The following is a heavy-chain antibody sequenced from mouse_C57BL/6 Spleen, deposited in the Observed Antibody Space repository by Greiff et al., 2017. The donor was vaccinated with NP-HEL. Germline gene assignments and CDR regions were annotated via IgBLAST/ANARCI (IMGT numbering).Heavy chain of an antibody. J-gene: IGHJ4*01. CDR3: ASPYYSNYVGWYYYAMDY. D-gene: IGHD2-5*01. CDR2: IWRGGST. V-gene: IGHV2-5*01. Sequence: QVQLQQSGPGLVQPSQSLSITCTVSGFSLTSYGVHWVRQSPGQGLEWLGVIWRGGSTAYNAAFMSSLTITTDNSKSQVFFKMNSLQADDTAIYYWASPYYSNYVGWYYYAMDYWGQGTSVTVSS. CDR1: GFSLTSYG.